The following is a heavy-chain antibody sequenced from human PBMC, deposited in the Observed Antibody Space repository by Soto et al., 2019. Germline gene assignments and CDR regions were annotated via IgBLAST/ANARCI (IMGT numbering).Heavy chain of an antibody. CDR1: GVAISSNSW. Sequence: QVQLQESGPGLVKPSGTLSLTCAVSGVAISSNSWWTWVRQPPGKGLEWIGESHQSGNTNYNSSLESRVTISVDRSKNQFSLTPSCVSVANTVVYYCATRYTSRFYWGQGTLVTVSS. CDR2: SHQSGNT. D-gene: IGHD6-13*01. CDR3: ATRYTSRFY. J-gene: IGHJ4*02. V-gene: IGHV4-4*02.